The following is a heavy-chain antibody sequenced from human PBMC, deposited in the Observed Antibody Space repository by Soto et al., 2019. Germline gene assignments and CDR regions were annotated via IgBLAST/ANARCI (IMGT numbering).Heavy chain of an antibody. CDR3: ARVGDGYCSGGSCYPHFDY. J-gene: IGHJ4*02. CDR1: GYTFTSYG. CDR2: ISAYNGNT. D-gene: IGHD2-15*01. Sequence: QVQLVQSGAEVKKPGAPVKVSCKASGYTFTSYGISWVRQAPGQGLEGMGWISAYNGNTNYAQKLQGRVTMTTDTPTSTAYMELRSLRSDDTAVYYCARVGDGYCSGGSCYPHFDYWGQGTLVTVSS. V-gene: IGHV1-18*01.